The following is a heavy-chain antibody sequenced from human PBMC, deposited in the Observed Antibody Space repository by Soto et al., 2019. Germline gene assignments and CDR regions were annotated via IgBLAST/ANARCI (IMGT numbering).Heavy chain of an antibody. D-gene: IGHD6-13*01. J-gene: IGHJ6*03. CDR2: ISGSGGST. Sequence: PGGSLRLSCAASGFTFSSYAVSWVRQAPGKGLELVSAISGSGGSTYYADSVKGRFTISRDNSKNTLYLQMNSLRAEDTVVYYCANSIAAADDYYYYMDVWGKGTTVTVSS. CDR1: GFTFSSYA. V-gene: IGHV3-23*01. CDR3: ANSIAAADDYYYYMDV.